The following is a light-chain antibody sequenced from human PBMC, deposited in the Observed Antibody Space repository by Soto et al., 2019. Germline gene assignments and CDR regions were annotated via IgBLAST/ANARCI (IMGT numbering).Light chain of an antibody. CDR2: EVT. Sequence: QSALTQPASVSGSPGQSITLSCTGTSSDIGAYNHVSWYQQYPGKAPTLMIYEVTNRPSGVSSRFSGSKSGNTASLTISGLQAEDEGDYYCSSYTTSDTWVFGGGTKVTVL. CDR1: SSDIGAYNH. J-gene: IGLJ3*02. CDR3: SSYTTSDTWV. V-gene: IGLV2-14*01.